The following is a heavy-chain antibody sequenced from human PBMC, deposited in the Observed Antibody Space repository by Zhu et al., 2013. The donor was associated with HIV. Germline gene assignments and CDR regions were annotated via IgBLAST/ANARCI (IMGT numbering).Heavy chain of an antibody. D-gene: IGHD3-3*02. CDR3: ARGGLAGRDYFDY. CDR2: HPYFGTP. Sequence: QVQXVQSGAEVKKPGSSVKVSCKASGDTFSSYAINWVRQALDKGLSGWRDHPYFGTPNYAQKFQGRVKITADKSTTTAYMELSSLRSEDTAVYYCARGGLAGRDYFDYWGQGTLVTVSS. J-gene: IGHJ4*02. CDR1: GDTFSSYA. V-gene: IGHV1-69*06.